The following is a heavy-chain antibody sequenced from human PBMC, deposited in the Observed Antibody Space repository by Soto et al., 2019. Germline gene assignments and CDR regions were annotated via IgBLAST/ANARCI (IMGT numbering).Heavy chain of an antibody. CDR2: INAGNGNT. CDR1: GYTFTSYA. J-gene: IGHJ5*02. CDR3: ARSPMGWFVELLYETADNWFDP. D-gene: IGHD3-10*01. V-gene: IGHV1-3*01. Sequence: QVQLVQSGAEVKKPGASVKVSCKASGYTFTSYAMHWVRQAPGQRLEWMGWINAGNGNTKYSQKFQGRVTITRDTSASTAYMELSSLRSEDTAVYYCARSPMGWFVELLYETADNWFDPWGQGTLVTVSS.